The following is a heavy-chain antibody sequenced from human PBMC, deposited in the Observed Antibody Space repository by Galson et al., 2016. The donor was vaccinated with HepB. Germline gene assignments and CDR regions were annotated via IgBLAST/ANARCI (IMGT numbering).Heavy chain of an antibody. J-gene: IGHJ4*02. CDR2: IYPGDSDT. CDR1: GYSFSSHW. Sequence: QSGAEVKKPGESLKISCKGSGYSFSSHWIGWVRQMPGKGLEWMGIIYPGDSDTRYSPSFQGQVTISADKSIRTAYLQMNSLTSEDTALYYCARETTIWGNGFQYWGQGTLVTVSS. CDR3: ARETTIWGNGFQY. D-gene: IGHD4-23*01. V-gene: IGHV5-51*01.